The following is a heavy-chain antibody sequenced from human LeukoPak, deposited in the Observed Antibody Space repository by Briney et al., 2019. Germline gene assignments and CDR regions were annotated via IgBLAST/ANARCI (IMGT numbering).Heavy chain of an antibody. D-gene: IGHD2-2*01. Sequence: PSETLSLTRAVSGYSISSGYYWGWIRQPPGKGLEWIGSIYHSGSTYYNPSLKSRVTISVDTSKNQFSLKLSSVTAADTAVYYCARVYCSSTSCYGPSQYFQHWGQGTLVTVSS. CDR2: IYHSGST. CDR1: GYSISSGYY. CDR3: ARVYCSSTSCYGPSQYFQH. J-gene: IGHJ1*01. V-gene: IGHV4-38-2*01.